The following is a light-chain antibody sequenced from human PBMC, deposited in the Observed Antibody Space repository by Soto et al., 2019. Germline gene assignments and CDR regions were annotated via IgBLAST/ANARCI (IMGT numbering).Light chain of an antibody. CDR2: DAS. V-gene: IGKV3-15*01. CDR3: LHYNKWPRWT. Sequence: EIMMTQSPAILSVSPGERATLSCRVSQSVSSNLAWYQQKPGQAPRLLIYDASSRATGIPARFSGSGSGTEFTLTISSLQSEDFAVYYCLHYNKWPRWTFGQGTKADIK. J-gene: IGKJ1*01. CDR1: QSVSSN.